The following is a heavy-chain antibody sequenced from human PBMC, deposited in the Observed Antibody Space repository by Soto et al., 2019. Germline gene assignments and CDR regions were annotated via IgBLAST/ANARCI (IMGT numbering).Heavy chain of an antibody. D-gene: IGHD2-21*02. CDR3: ARCVGCGNSCYFDC. Sequence: QIALKESGPTLVKPTQTLTLTCTFSGFSLTTSDMGVGWIRQPPGKALEWLPLIYWDDDKRYSPSLKSRLTITEVASKYQVVLTMTIIDPVDTASYYCARCVGCGNSCYFDCWGQVTLVTVSS. V-gene: IGHV2-5*02. CDR2: IYWDDDK. J-gene: IGHJ4*02. CDR1: GFSLTTSDMG.